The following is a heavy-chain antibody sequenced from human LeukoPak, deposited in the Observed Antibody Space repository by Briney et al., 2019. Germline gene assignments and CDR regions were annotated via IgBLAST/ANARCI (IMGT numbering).Heavy chain of an antibody. V-gene: IGHV3-30*18. Sequence: GGSLRLSCAASGFTFSSYGMHWVRQAPGKGLEWVAVISYDGSNKYYADSVKGRFTISRDNSKNTLYLQMNSLRAEDTAVYYCAKSRGAAPIHWGQGTLVTVSS. CDR3: AKSRGAAPIH. CDR2: ISYDGSNK. J-gene: IGHJ4*02. D-gene: IGHD6-13*01. CDR1: GFTFSSYG.